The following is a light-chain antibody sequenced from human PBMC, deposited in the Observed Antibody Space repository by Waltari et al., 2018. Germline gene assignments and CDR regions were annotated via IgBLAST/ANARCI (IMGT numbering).Light chain of an antibody. J-gene: IGLJ2*01. CDR1: SSDIGGYNY. V-gene: IGLV2-14*01. CDR3: TSYTTTKTVV. CDR2: DVD. Sequence: QSALTQPASVSGSPGQSITISCTGTSSDIGGYNYVSWYQQHPGKAPKLMIYDVDRWPEGVSNRFSGSKSGNTASLTISGLQAEDEADYYCTSYTTTKTVVFGGGTKVTVL.